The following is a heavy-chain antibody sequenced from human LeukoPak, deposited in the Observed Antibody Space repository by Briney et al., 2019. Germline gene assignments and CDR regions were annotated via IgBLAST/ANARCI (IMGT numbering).Heavy chain of an antibody. J-gene: IGHJ6*03. D-gene: IGHD2-2*01. CDR1: GYTFTSYY. V-gene: IGHV1-46*01. CDR3: ARDMDCSSTSCYPLYMDV. Sequence: GSVKVSCKASGYTFTSYYMHWVRQAPGQGLEWMGIINPSGGSTSYAQKLQGRVTMTRDMSTSTVYMELSSLRSEDTAVYYCARDMDCSSTSCYPLYMDVWGKGTTVTVSS. CDR2: INPSGGST.